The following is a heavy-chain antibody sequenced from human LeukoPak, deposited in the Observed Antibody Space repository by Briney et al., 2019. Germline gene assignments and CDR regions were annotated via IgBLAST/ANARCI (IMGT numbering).Heavy chain of an antibody. Sequence: SETLSLTCTVSGYSISSGYYWGWIRQPPGKGLEWIGSIYHSGSTYYNPSLKSRVPISVDTSKNQFSLKLSSVTAADTAVYYCARVPMVRGVSFDPWGQGTLVTVSS. J-gene: IGHJ5*02. CDR3: ARVPMVRGVSFDP. D-gene: IGHD3-10*01. CDR2: IYHSGST. CDR1: GYSISSGYY. V-gene: IGHV4-38-2*02.